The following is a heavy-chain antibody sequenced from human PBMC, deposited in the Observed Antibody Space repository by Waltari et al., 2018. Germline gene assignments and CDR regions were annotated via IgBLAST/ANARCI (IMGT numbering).Heavy chain of an antibody. CDR2: IKEDGTEE. V-gene: IGHV3-7*04. Sequence: EVQLVESGGGLVQPGGSLRLSCTASAFTFVNYWMSWVRQAPGKVLQWVAYIKEDGTEESYLDSLKGRLTISRDYAKNSLHLQMNSLRVEDTAIYYCARVSKGIHFDYWGQGTLVTVSS. J-gene: IGHJ4*02. CDR1: AFTFVNYW. CDR3: ARVSKGIHFDY.